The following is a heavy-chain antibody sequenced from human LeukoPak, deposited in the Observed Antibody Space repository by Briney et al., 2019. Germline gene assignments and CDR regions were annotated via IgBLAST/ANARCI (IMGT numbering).Heavy chain of an antibody. CDR3: ARGPRAPHNWFDP. Sequence: PSETLSLTCAVYGGSFSGYYWSWIRQPPGNGLEWIGEINHSGSTNYNPSLKSRVTISVDTSKNQFSLKLSSVTAADTAVYYCARGPRAPHNWFDPWGQGTLVTVSS. CDR2: INHSGST. CDR1: GGSFSGYY. J-gene: IGHJ5*02. V-gene: IGHV4-34*01.